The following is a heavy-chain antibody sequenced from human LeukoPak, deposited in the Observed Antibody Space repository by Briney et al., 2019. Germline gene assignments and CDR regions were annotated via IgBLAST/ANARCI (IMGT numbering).Heavy chain of an antibody. CDR2: INPTSGST. D-gene: IGHD3-16*01. Sequence: ASVTVSCKGSGYTFTGYYMHWVRQAPGQGLEWMGWINPTSGSTNYAQKFQGRVTVTRDTSISTAYMELSSLESDDTAVYFCARDLMTTPTWDFDYWGQGTLVTVAS. V-gene: IGHV1-2*02. CDR3: ARDLMTTPTWDFDY. CDR1: GYTFTGYY. J-gene: IGHJ4*02.